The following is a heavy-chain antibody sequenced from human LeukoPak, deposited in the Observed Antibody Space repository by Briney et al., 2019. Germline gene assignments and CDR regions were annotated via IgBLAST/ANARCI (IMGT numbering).Heavy chain of an antibody. V-gene: IGHV4-61*01. Sequence: SETLSLTCTVSGGSVSRTSYYWSWIRQPPEKGLEWIGYIYYSGSTNYNPSLKSRVTISVDTSKNQFSLKLSSVTAADTAVYYCARAQGQQQLGTEYYFDYWGQGTLVTVSS. CDR3: ARAQGQQQLGTEYYFDY. D-gene: IGHD6-13*01. J-gene: IGHJ4*02. CDR1: GGSVSRTSYY. CDR2: IYYSGST.